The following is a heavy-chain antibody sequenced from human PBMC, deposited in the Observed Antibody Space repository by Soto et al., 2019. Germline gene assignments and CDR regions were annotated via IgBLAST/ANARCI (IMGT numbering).Heavy chain of an antibody. V-gene: IGHV4-39*01. CDR3: AGGYYYDSSGYLNPLDY. CDR2: IYYSGST. Sequence: SETLSLTCTVSGGSISSSSYYWGWIRQPPGKGLEWIGSIYYSGSTYYNPSLKSRVTISVDTSKNQFSLKLSSVTAADTAVYYCAGGYYYDSSGYLNPLDYWGQGTLVTVSS. J-gene: IGHJ4*02. CDR1: GGSISSSSYY. D-gene: IGHD3-22*01.